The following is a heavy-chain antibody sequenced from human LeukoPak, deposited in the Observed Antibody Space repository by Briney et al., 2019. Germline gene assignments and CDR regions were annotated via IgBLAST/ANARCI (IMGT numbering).Heavy chain of an antibody. CDR1: GFTFSTYA. CDR2: ISNHGGTT. D-gene: IGHD6-19*01. V-gene: IGHV3-64*01. Sequence: GGTLRLSCAASGFTFSTYAMRWVRQAPGEGLEYVSAISNHGGTTYYANSVKGRFLISRDNSKHTLYLQMGSLRAEDLAVYYCARESATSGWLFDYGGEGTLVTVSS. CDR3: ARESATSGWLFDY. J-gene: IGHJ4*02.